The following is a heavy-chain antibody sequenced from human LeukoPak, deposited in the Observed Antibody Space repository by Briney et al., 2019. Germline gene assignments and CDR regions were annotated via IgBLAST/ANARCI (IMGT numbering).Heavy chain of an antibody. CDR2: INPKIGGT. CDR1: GYTFTDFY. J-gene: IGHJ3*02. CDR3: ARQGGPMTVVVKVASDI. V-gene: IGHV1-2*02. Sequence: ASLKVSCKASGYTFTDFYMHWGRQAPGQGLEWMGWINPKIGGTNHAQRFQGRVTMTRDTSISTAYMELSSLGSDDTAVYYCARQGGPMTVVVKVASDIWGQGTMVTVSS. D-gene: IGHD3-22*01.